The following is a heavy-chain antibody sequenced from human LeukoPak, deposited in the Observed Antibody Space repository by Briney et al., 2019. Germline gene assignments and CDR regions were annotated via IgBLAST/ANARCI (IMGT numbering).Heavy chain of an antibody. J-gene: IGHJ5*02. CDR1: GGSITSYY. CDR3: ARWGVNYKIAGP. V-gene: IGHV4-59*07. CDR2: IYYSGST. Sequence: WDTLSLTCTVSGGSITSYYWSWLRQPPGKGLEWIGYIYYSGSTNYNPSLKSRVTISVDTSKNQFSLKLSSVTAADTAVYYCARWGVNYKIAGPWGQGALVTVSS. D-gene: IGHD3-10*01.